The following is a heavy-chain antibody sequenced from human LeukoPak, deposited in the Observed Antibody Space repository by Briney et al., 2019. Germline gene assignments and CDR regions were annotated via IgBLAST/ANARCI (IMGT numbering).Heavy chain of an antibody. CDR2: IYNTGRT. CDR3: ARQGELAIDY. D-gene: IGHD1-26*01. Sequence: TSETLSLTCSVSGGSITNYYWRWIRQSPGKGLEWIGFIYNTGRTNYNPSLQSRVTMSIDTSKNQFSLKLSSVTAADTAVYYCARQGELAIDYWGQGTLVTVSS. V-gene: IGHV4-59*08. J-gene: IGHJ4*02. CDR1: GGSITNYY.